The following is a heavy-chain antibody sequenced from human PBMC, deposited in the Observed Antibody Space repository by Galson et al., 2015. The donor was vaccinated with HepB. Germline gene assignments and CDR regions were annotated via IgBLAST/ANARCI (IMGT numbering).Heavy chain of an antibody. V-gene: IGHV3-7*04. CDR2: IKQDGSEI. Sequence: SLRLSCAASGFTFRTYWMSWVRQAPGKGLEWVANIKQDGSEIYYVDSVKGRFTISRDNAKNSLYLQMNSLRAEDTAVYYCARGIVRGDKNDAFDSWGQGTMVTVSS. CDR3: ARGIVRGDKNDAFDS. J-gene: IGHJ3*02. CDR1: GFTFRTYW. D-gene: IGHD3-10*01.